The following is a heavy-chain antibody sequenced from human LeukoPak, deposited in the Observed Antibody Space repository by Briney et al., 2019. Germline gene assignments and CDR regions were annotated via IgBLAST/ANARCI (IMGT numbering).Heavy chain of an antibody. V-gene: IGHV3-53*01. Sequence: GGSLRLSCTVSGFTVSSNSMSWVRQAPGKGLEWVSFIYSAGSTHYSDSVKGRFTISIDNPKNTLYLQMNSLRAEDTAVYYCARRAGAYTHPYDYWGQGTLVTVSS. D-gene: IGHD3-16*01. CDR1: GFTVSSNS. CDR3: ARRAGAYTHPYDY. J-gene: IGHJ4*02. CDR2: IYSAGST.